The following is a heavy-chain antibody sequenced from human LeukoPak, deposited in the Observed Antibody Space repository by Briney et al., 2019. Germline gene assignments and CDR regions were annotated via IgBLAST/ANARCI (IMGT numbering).Heavy chain of an antibody. CDR1: GLIFFNYA. CDR2: IANRGDNT. J-gene: IGHJ4*02. D-gene: IGHD2-2*01. V-gene: IGHV3-23*01. CDR3: VKAEGRCGDSNCYPGVLPD. Sequence: QAGGSQRLSCPPSGLIFFNYAMTWVRQAPGKGLEWVSTIANRGDNTYYADYVKGRLTLSRDNCQHTLFLQLTSLTVDDTDTYYCVKAEGRCGDSNCYPGVLPDWGQGAPVTVSS.